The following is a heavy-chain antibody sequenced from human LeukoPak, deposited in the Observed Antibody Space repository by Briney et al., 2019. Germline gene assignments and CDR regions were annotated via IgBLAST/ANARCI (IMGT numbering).Heavy chain of an antibody. CDR2: INNSGTTI. D-gene: IGHD1-26*01. CDR3: ARAPLRMWDYFVY. V-gene: IGHV3-48*03. Sequence: GGSLRLSCAASGFTFSSYELNWVRQAPGKGLEWLSYINNSGTTIYYADSVKGRFTISRDNAKNSLYLQMNSLRAEDTAVYYCARAPLRMWDYFVYWGQGTLVTVSS. J-gene: IGHJ4*02. CDR1: GFTFSSYE.